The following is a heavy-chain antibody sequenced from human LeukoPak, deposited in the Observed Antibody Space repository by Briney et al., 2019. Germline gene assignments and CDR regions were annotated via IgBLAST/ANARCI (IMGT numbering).Heavy chain of an antibody. CDR1: GFTFSSYN. V-gene: IGHV3-21*01. Sequence: GGSLRLSCAASGFTFSSYNMNWVRQAPGRGLEWVSSISRTSSYIYYADSVKGRFTISRDNAQNSLYLQMNSLRVEDTAVYYCARVLETDCSGGSCYSGLDYWGQGTLVTVSS. D-gene: IGHD2-15*01. CDR2: ISRTSSYI. CDR3: ARVLETDCSGGSCYSGLDY. J-gene: IGHJ4*02.